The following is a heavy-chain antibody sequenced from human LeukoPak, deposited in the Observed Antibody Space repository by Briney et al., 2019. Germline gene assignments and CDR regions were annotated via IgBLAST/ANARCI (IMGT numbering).Heavy chain of an antibody. CDR3: VRSRDGYLTAFDP. CDR2: TYYTSKWYN. D-gene: IGHD5-24*01. CDR1: GDSVSSNSAA. V-gene: IGHV6-1*01. J-gene: IGHJ5*02. Sequence: SQTLSLTCALSGDSVSSNSAAWDWIRQSPSRGLEWLGRTYYTSKWYNDYAVSVNTRITINADTSKNQFSLHLNSVTPEDTAVYYCVRSRDGYLTAFDPWGKASLVSVSS.